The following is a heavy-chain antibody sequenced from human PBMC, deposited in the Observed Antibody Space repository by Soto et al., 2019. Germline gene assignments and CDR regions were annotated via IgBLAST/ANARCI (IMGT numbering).Heavy chain of an antibody. Sequence: EFQVMQSGGGLIQPGGSLRLACAASGFPFSTPDMSWVRQAPGKGLEWVSTIVGSGETTYYADSVRGRLTISRDNSKNTVYLQMNSLRADDTALYYCVKNSGWFNTWGQGALVIVSS. CDR1: GFPFSTPD. CDR3: VKNSGWFNT. D-gene: IGHD3-10*01. V-gene: IGHV3-23*01. CDR2: IVGSGETT. J-gene: IGHJ5*02.